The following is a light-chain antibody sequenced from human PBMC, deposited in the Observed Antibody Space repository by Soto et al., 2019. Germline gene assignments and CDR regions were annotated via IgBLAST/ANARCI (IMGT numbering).Light chain of an antibody. CDR3: QQSYMAPRT. CDR1: QSISNY. J-gene: IGKJ1*01. CDR2: AAS. V-gene: IGKV1-39*01. Sequence: DIQMTQSPSSLSASVGDRVTITCRASQSISNYLNWYQQKPGNAPKLLIYAASNLQSGVPSRFSGSGSGTDFTLTISSLQPEDFATYYCQQSYMAPRTFGQGTKVEIK.